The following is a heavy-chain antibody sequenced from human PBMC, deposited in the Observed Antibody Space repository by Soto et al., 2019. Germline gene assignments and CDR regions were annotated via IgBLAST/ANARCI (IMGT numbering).Heavy chain of an antibody. CDR1: GDSINNGGHY. Sequence: QVQLQESGPGLVKPSQTLSLTCNVSGDSINNGGHYWSWIRQPPGKGLEWIGFIYYSGTTYYNPSHKSRVTISVHTSKIQSSLKLNSVTAADTAVYYCARSAVGATKSGFDSWGQGTLVTVSS. J-gene: IGHJ4*02. CDR2: IYYSGTT. D-gene: IGHD1-26*01. V-gene: IGHV4-31*03. CDR3: ARSAVGATKSGFDS.